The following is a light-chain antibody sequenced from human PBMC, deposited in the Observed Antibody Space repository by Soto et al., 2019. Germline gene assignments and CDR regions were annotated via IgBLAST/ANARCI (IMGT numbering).Light chain of an antibody. CDR3: QSYDRSNNVV. CDR2: EDN. CDR1: SGSIASNY. J-gene: IGLJ2*01. Sequence: NFMLTQPHSVSESPGKTVTISCTRSSGSIASNYVQWYQQRPGSAPTTVIYEDNQRPSGVPDRFSGSIDSSSNSASLTISGLKTEDEADYYCQSYDRSNNVVLGGGTKVTVL. V-gene: IGLV6-57*04.